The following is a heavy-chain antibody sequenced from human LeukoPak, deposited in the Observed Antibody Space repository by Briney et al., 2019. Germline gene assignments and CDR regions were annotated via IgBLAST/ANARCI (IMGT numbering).Heavy chain of an antibody. CDR3: AKETCGGGSCSDDYFDY. V-gene: IGHV3-30*18. D-gene: IGHD2-15*01. CDR2: ISYDGRSK. CDR1: GFTFSSYG. Sequence: GGSLILSCAASGFTFSSYGIHWVRQAPGKGLEWVAVISYDGRSKYYGDSVKGRFTISRDNSKNTLYLQMNSLRPEDTAVYYCAKETCGGGSCSDDYFDYWGQGTLVTVSS. J-gene: IGHJ4*02.